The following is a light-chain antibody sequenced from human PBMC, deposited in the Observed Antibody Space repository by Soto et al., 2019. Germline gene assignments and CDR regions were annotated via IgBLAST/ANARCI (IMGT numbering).Light chain of an antibody. V-gene: IGKV3-11*01. Sequence: IVLPQSPATLSLSPGERATRSCRASQSVSIYLAWYQQKPGQAPRLLIYDASNRATGIPARFSGSGSGTDFTLTISSLEPEDFAVYYCQQRSNWPPITFGQGTRLEIK. CDR2: DAS. CDR3: QQRSNWPPIT. CDR1: QSVSIY. J-gene: IGKJ5*01.